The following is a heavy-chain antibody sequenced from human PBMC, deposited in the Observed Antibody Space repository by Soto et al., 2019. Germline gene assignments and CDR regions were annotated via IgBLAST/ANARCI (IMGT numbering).Heavy chain of an antibody. V-gene: IGHV3-33*01. CDR3: ARDPEGADPERYFYYYGMDV. CDR2: IWYDGSNK. CDR1: GFTFSSYG. J-gene: IGHJ6*02. Sequence: GGSLRLSCAASGFTFSSYGMHWVRQAPGKGLEWVAVIWYDGSNKYYADSVKGRFTISRDNSKNTLYLQMNSLRAEDTAVYYCARDPEGADPERYFYYYGMDVWGQGTTVTVSS. D-gene: IGHD1-26*01.